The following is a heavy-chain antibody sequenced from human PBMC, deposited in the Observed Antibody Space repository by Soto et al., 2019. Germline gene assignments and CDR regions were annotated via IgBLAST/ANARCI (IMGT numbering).Heavy chain of an antibody. CDR2: INQDGSEK. CDR1: GFTFRSYW. V-gene: IGHV3-7*03. CDR3: ARAEDYDHWGGPPKYFDN. D-gene: IGHD3-3*01. Sequence: GGSLRLSCATSGFTFRSYWMSWVRQAPGKGLEWVANINQDGSEKQYVDYVKGRFTVSRDSAKKSIDLQLNSLRPEDTAVYYCARAEDYDHWGGPPKYFDNWGQGTQVTVS. J-gene: IGHJ4*02.